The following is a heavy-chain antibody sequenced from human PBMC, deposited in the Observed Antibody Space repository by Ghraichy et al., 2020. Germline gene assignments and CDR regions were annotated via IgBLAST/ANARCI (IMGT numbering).Heavy chain of an antibody. CDR2: VYFSGTT. CDR3: ARAEGTYDYMWGSYRQPPLFFDY. D-gene: IGHD3-16*02. Sequence: SETLSLTCTVSGDSISSTSYYWGWIRQPPGKELEWIGSVYFSGTTYYNPSLTSRITISVDTSKNLFSLRLSSVTAADTAVYYCARAEGTYDYMWGSYRQPPLFFDYWGQGTLVTVSS. J-gene: IGHJ4*02. V-gene: IGHV4-39*02. CDR1: GDSISSTSYY.